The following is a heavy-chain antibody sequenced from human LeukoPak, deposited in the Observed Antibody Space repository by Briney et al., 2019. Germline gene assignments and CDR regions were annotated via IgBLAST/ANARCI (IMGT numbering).Heavy chain of an antibody. CDR3: ARGGGSYNPENAFDI. J-gene: IGHJ3*02. Sequence: TSETLSLTCTVSGGSISSYYWSWIRQPPGKGLVWIGYIYYSGSTNYNPSLKSRVTISVDTSKNQFSLKLSSVTAADTAVYYCARGGGSYNPENAFDIWGQGTMVTVSS. D-gene: IGHD1-26*01. CDR1: GGSISSYY. V-gene: IGHV4-59*01. CDR2: IYYSGST.